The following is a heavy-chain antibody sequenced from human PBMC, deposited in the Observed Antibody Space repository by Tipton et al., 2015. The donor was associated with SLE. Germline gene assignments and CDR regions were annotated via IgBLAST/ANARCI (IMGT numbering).Heavy chain of an antibody. CDR1: GGSFSGYY. D-gene: IGHD4-17*01. CDR3: ARPAGYGDYVDWYFDL. CDR2: INHSGST. J-gene: IGHJ2*01. V-gene: IGHV4-34*01. Sequence: LRLSCAVYGGSFSGYYWSWIRQPPGKGLEWIGEINHSGSTNYNPSLKSRVTISVDTSKNQFSLKLSSVTAADTAVYYCARPAGYGDYVDWYFDLWGRGTLVTVPS.